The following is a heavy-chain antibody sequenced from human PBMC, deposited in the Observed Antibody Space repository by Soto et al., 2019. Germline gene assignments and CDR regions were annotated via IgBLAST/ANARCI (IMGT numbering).Heavy chain of an antibody. CDR1: GFSVSSNY. J-gene: IGHJ6*02. CDR2: IYSGGST. V-gene: IGHV3-53*01. Sequence: GGSLRLSCAASGFSVSSNYISWVRQAPGKGLEWVSIIYSGGSTYYADSVKGRFTISRDNSKNTVYLQMNSLRAEDTAVYYCARDCSGGRCTWGYFNYYGMDVWGQGTTVTVSS. CDR3: ARDCSGGRCTWGYFNYYGMDV. D-gene: IGHD2-15*01.